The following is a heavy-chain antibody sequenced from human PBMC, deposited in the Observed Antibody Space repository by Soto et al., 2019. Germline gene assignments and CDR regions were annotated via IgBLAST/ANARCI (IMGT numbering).Heavy chain of an antibody. CDR1: GFTVSSNY. D-gene: IGHD3-22*01. Sequence: EVQLVESGGGLVQPGGSLRLSCAASGFTVSSNYMSWVRQAPGKGLEWVSVIYSGGTTYYADSVKGRFTICRDNSKNPLYPQMNSLRAEDTAVDYCARSVDSSDYRGWFDPWGQGTLVTVSS. J-gene: IGHJ5*02. V-gene: IGHV3-66*01. CDR3: ARSVDSSDYRGWFDP. CDR2: IYSGGTT.